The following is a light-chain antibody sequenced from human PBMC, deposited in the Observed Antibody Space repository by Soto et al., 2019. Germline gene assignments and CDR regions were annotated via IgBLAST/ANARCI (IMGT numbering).Light chain of an antibody. V-gene: IGLV1-40*01. J-gene: IGLJ1*01. CDR3: QSYDRSLSGSKV. Sequence: QSVLTQPPSVSGAPGQRVTISCTGSSSNIGAGYDVHWYQQLPGTAPKLLMYGSTNRPSGVPDRFSGSKSGTSASLAITGLQAEDEADYYCQSYDRSLSGSKVFGTGTKVTVL. CDR1: SSNIGAGYD. CDR2: GST.